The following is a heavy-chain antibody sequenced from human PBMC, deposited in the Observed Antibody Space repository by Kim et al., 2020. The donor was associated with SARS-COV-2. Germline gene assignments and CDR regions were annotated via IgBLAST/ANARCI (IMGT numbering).Heavy chain of an antibody. Sequence: GGSLRLSCAASGLSVIDAWMSWVRQAPGKGLEWVGRIRSKAAGGTTEYGVPVKGRFTVSRDDSKNRVYLEMNSLANEDTAVYYCTTMGHWGQGTLVTVSS. V-gene: IGHV3-15*01. CDR2: IRSKAAGGTT. J-gene: IGHJ4*02. CDR1: GLSVIDAW. CDR3: TTMGH.